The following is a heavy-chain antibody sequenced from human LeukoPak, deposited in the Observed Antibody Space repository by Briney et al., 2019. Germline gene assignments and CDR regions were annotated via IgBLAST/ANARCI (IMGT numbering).Heavy chain of an antibody. Sequence: PSQTLSLTCTVSGGSISSGGYYWSWIRQHPGKGLEWIGYIYYSGSTYYNPSLKSRVTISVDTSKNQFSLKLSSVTAADTAVYYCARDASPYGDYGLDYWGQGTLVTVFS. CDR1: GGSISSGGYY. D-gene: IGHD4-17*01. V-gene: IGHV4-31*03. CDR2: IYYSGST. CDR3: ARDASPYGDYGLDY. J-gene: IGHJ4*02.